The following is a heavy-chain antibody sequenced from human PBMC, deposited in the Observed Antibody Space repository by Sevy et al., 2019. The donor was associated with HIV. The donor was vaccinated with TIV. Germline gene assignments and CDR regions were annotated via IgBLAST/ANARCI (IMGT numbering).Heavy chain of an antibody. D-gene: IGHD6-13*01. Sequence: GGSLRLSCAASGFTFSSYGMHWVRQAPGKGLEWVAVLWYDGSNKYYADSVKGRFSISRENSKNTLYLQMNSLRAEDTAVYYCAKPPYSGSWYSLDYWGQGTLVTVSS. J-gene: IGHJ4*02. V-gene: IGHV3-33*06. CDR3: AKPPYSGSWYSLDY. CDR2: LWYDGSNK. CDR1: GFTFSSYG.